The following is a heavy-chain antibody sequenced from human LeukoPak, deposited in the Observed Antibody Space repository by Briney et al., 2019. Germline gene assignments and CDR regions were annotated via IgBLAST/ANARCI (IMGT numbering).Heavy chain of an antibody. V-gene: IGHV3-30*18. CDR1: GFTFSSHG. D-gene: IGHD2-21*02. CDR2: ISYDGSNK. CDR3: AKDPAIVVVTAIPLGWFDP. J-gene: IGHJ5*02. Sequence: GGSLRLSCAASGFTFSSHGMHWVRQAPGKGLEWVAVISYDGSNKYYADSVKGRFTISRDNSKNTLYLQMNSLRAEDTAVYYCAKDPAIVVVTAIPLGWFDPWGQGILVTVSS.